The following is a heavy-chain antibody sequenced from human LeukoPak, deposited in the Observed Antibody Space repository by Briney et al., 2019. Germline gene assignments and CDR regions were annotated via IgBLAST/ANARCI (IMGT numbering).Heavy chain of an antibody. J-gene: IGHJ2*01. CDR3: VGGPGWVFDL. D-gene: IGHD1-26*01. CDR2: ITWNSGSV. Sequence: GGSLRLSCAASGFKFDEYAMHWVRQVPGQGLEWVSGITWNSGSVGYADSVRGRFTISRDNAKNSVYLQMNGLKAEDTAVYHCVGGPGWVFDLWGRGTLVTVSS. CDR1: GFKFDEYA. V-gene: IGHV3-9*01.